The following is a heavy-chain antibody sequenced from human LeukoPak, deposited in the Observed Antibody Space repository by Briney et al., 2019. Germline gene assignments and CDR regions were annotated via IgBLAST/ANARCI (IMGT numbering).Heavy chain of an antibody. CDR1: GFTFSSYW. CDR2: ISGDGGST. Sequence: GGSLRLSCAASGFTFSSYWMHWVRQAPGKGLEWVSLISGDGGSTYYADSVKGRFTISRDNSKNSLYLQMNSLRTEDTALYYCAKSPAAARGLYYFDYWGQGTLVTVSS. CDR3: AKSPAAARGLYYFDY. D-gene: IGHD6-6*01. J-gene: IGHJ4*02. V-gene: IGHV3-43*02.